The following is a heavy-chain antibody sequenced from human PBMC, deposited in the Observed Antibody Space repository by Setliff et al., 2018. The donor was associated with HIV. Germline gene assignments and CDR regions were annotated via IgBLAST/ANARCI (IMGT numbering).Heavy chain of an antibody. V-gene: IGHV4-38-2*01. CDR2: IYHSGST. CDR3: ARGGFQRILVVVSATPYFDS. Sequence: SETLSLTCGVSGYFISSGYYWAWIRQSPGKGLEWIGTIYHSGSTYYNPSLKSRVTISVDTSKNQFSLRLSSVTAADTAMYYCARGGFQRILVVVSATPYFDSWGQGTLVTVPQ. J-gene: IGHJ4*02. D-gene: IGHD2-15*01. CDR1: GYFISSGYY.